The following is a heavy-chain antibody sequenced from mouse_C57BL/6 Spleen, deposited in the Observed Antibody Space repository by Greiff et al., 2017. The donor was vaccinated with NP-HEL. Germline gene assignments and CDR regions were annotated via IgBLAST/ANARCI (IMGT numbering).Heavy chain of an antibody. CDR2: ISNGGGST. Sequence: DVMLVESGGGLVQPGGSLKLSCAASGFTFSDYYMYWVRQTPEKRLEWVAYISNGGGSTYYPDTVKGRFTISRDNAKNTLYLQMSRLKSEDTAMYYCASPYYYGSSYYAMDYWGQGTSVTVSS. J-gene: IGHJ4*01. D-gene: IGHD1-1*01. CDR1: GFTFSDYY. CDR3: ASPYYYGSSYYAMDY. V-gene: IGHV5-12*01.